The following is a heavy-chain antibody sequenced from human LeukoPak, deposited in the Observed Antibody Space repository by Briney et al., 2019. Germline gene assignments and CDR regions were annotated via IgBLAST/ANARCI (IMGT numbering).Heavy chain of an antibody. J-gene: IGHJ6*03. CDR2: MSSSGSSI. CDR3: ARDAGGYYYMDV. CDR1: GFTFSDYY. Sequence: GGSLRLSCAASGFTFSDYYMSWVRQAPGKGLEWVSYMSSSGSSIYYADSVKGRFTISRDNATNSLYLQMNSLRADDTAVYYCARDAGGYYYMDVWGKGTTVTVSS. V-gene: IGHV3-11*01.